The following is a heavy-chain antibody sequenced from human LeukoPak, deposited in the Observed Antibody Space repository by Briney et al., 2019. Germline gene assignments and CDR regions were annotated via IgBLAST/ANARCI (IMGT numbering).Heavy chain of an antibody. D-gene: IGHD3-22*01. J-gene: IGHJ3*02. CDR1: GGSISSYY. V-gene: IGHV4-4*07. CDR3: ARGSGYDSSCYYYSPENAFDI. CDR2: IYTSGST. Sequence: SETLSLTCTVSGGSISSYYWSWIRQPAGKGLEWIGRIYTSGSTNYNPSLKSRVTMSVDTSKNQFSLELSSVTAAGTAVYYCARGSGYDSSCYYYSPENAFDIWGQGTMVTVSS.